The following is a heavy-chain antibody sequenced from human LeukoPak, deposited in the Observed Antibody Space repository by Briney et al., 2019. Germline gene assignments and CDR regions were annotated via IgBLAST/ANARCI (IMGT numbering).Heavy chain of an antibody. Sequence: SETLSLTCPVSGGSISNYYYWTWIRQPPGKGLEWIGYVYYTGSTNFNPSLKSRVTMSLDTSRNQFSLKLTSLTAADTAVYYCARGISSNWYLLDYWGPGTLVTVSS. CDR2: VYYTGST. D-gene: IGHD6-13*01. CDR3: ARGISSNWYLLDY. CDR1: GGSISNYY. V-gene: IGHV4-59*01. J-gene: IGHJ4*02.